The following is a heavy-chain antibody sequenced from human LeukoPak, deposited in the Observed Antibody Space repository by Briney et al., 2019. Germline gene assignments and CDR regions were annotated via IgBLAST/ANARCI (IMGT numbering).Heavy chain of an antibody. CDR2: FDPEDGET. V-gene: IGHV1-24*01. CDR1: GHTLTELS. Sequence: GASVKVSCKVSGHTLTELSMHWVRQAPGKGLEWMGGFDPEDGETIYAQKFQGRVTLTRDMSTSTDYLELSSLRSEDTAVYYCARDNSVRDEAWWFNPWGQGTLVTVSS. J-gene: IGHJ5*02. D-gene: IGHD5-24*01. CDR3: ARDNSVRDEAWWFNP.